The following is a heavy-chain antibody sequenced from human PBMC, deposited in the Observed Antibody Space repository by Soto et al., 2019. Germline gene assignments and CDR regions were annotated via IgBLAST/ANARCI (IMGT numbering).Heavy chain of an antibody. CDR3: ARVLTDDYGDYALGFDI. CDR2: INHSGST. J-gene: IGHJ3*02. D-gene: IGHD4-17*01. CDR1: GGSFSGYY. Sequence: SETLSLTCAVYGGSFSGYYWSWIRQPPGKGLEWIGEINHSGSTNYNPSLKSRVTISVDTSKNQFSLKLSSVTAADTAVYYCARVLTDDYGDYALGFDIWGQGTMVTVSS. V-gene: IGHV4-34*01.